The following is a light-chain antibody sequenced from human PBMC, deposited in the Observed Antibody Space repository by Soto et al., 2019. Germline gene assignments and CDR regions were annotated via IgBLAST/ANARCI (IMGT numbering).Light chain of an antibody. CDR3: QQYENLPT. CDR1: QNINNY. Sequence: DIQMTQSPSSLSASVVDRVTITXQASQNINNYLNWYQQKPGRAPKLLIYDASNLEAGVPSRFRGSGSGTDFTFTISRLQPEDIATYYCQQYENLPTFGQGTRLEI. J-gene: IGKJ5*01. V-gene: IGKV1-33*01. CDR2: DAS.